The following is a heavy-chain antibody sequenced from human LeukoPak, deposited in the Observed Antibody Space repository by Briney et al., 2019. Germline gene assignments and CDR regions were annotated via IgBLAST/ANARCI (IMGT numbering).Heavy chain of an antibody. D-gene: IGHD2-15*01. V-gene: IGHV3-23*01. J-gene: IGHJ4*02. CDR1: GXTFGSYM. CDR2: ISSNGGST. CDR3: ARYCSGASCYSGVDY. Sequence: PGGSLRLSCAASGXTFGSYMMTWVRQAPGRGLEWVSTISSNGGSTYYADSVKGRFTISRDNSKNTLYLQMSSLRAEDTAVYYCARYCSGASCYSGVDYWGQGTLAPVSS.